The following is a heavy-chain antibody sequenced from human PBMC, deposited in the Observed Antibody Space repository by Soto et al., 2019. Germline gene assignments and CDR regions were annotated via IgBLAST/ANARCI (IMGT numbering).Heavy chain of an antibody. CDR1: GGSFSGYY. V-gene: IGHV4-34*01. D-gene: IGHD1-26*01. CDR3: ASGNAWEAILAY. J-gene: IGHJ4*02. CDR2: INHSGST. Sequence: SSETLSLTCAVYGGSFSGYYWSWIRQPPGKGLEWIGEINHSGSTNYNPSLKSRVTISLDTSQNQFSLKLSSVTAADTAVYYCASGNAWEAILAYWGQGTLVTVSS.